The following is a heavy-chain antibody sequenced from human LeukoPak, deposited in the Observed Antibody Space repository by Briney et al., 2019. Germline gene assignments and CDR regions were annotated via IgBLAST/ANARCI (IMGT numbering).Heavy chain of an antibody. V-gene: IGHV3-30*18. CDR1: GFTFSSYG. CDR3: AKGYYDFWSGSTMDV. Sequence: PPGGSLRLSCAASGFTFSSYGMHWVRQAPGKGLEWVAVISYDGSNKYYADSVKGRFTISRDNSKNTLYLQMNSLRAEDTAVYYCAKGYYDFWSGSTMDVWGQGTTVTVSS. J-gene: IGHJ6*02. CDR2: ISYDGSNK. D-gene: IGHD3-3*01.